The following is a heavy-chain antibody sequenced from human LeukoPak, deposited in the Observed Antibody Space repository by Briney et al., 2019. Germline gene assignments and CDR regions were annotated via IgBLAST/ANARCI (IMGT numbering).Heavy chain of an antibody. V-gene: IGHV3-30*18. CDR3: AKDVARYYYDSPT. D-gene: IGHD3-22*01. CDR2: ISYDGSNK. CDR1: GFTFSSYG. J-gene: IGHJ3*01. Sequence: GGSLRFSCAASGFTFSSYGMHWVRQAPGKGLEWVAVISYDGSNKYYADSVKGRFTISRDNSKNTLYLQMNSLRAEDTAVYYCAKDVARYYYDSPTWGQGTMVTVSS.